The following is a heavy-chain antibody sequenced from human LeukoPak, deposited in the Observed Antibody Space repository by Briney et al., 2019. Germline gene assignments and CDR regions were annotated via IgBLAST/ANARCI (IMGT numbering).Heavy chain of an antibody. CDR3: APRKHYYDSSGYPIYDAFDI. V-gene: IGHV1-69*05. CDR1: GGTFSSYA. D-gene: IGHD3-22*01. J-gene: IGHJ3*02. Sequence: GASVKVSCKASGGTFSSYAISWVRQAPGQGLEWMGGIIPIFGTANYAQKFQGRVTITTDESTSTAYMELSSLRSEDTAVYYCAPRKHYYDSSGYPIYDAFDIWGQGTMVTVSS. CDR2: IIPIFGTA.